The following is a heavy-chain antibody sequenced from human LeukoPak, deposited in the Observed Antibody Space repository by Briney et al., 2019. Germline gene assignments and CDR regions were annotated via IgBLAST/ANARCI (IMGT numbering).Heavy chain of an antibody. D-gene: IGHD6-13*01. V-gene: IGHV4-31*11. CDR2: IHYSGNT. CDR3: AGDGAAAPPHNYYGMDV. CDR1: GDSIIRGGYC. Sequence: SETLSLTCVVSGDSIIRGGYCWSWIRQHPGKGLEWIGSIHYSGNTFYNPSLKSRIAISADTSKTQFSLKVSSVTAADTAVYYCAGDGAAAPPHNYYGMDVWGQGTTVTVSS. J-gene: IGHJ6*01.